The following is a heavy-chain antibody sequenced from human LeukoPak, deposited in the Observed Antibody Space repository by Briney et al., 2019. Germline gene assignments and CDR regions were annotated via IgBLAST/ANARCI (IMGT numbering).Heavy chain of an antibody. Sequence: PGGSLRLSCAASGFTFSSYAMSWVRQAPGKGLEWVSAISGSGGSTYYADSVKGRFTISRDNSKNSLYLQMNSLRAEDTAIYYCARGMSGSYDYWGQGTLVTVSS. V-gene: IGHV3-23*01. CDR3: ARGMSGSYDY. CDR2: ISGSGGST. D-gene: IGHD1-26*01. J-gene: IGHJ4*02. CDR1: GFTFSSYA.